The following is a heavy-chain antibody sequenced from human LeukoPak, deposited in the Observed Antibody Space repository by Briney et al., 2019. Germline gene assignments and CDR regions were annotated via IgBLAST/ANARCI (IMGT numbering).Heavy chain of an antibody. D-gene: IGHD4/OR15-4a*01. CDR1: GFSVNNDY. CDR3: ARDRPYGGLNGFDY. V-gene: IGHV3-53*01. Sequence: GGSLRLSCLDSGFSVNNDYMSWVRQAPGKGLEWVSVLHTNYNTYHADSVKGRFTISRDNSKNTLYLQMNSLRVEDTAVYYCARDRPYGGLNGFDYWGKGTLVTVSS. J-gene: IGHJ4*02. CDR2: LHTNYNT.